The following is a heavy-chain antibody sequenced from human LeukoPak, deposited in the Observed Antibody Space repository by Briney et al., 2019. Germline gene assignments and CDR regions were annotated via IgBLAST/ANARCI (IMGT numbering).Heavy chain of an antibody. CDR1: GFTFSSYW. D-gene: IGHD6-13*01. J-gene: IGHJ6*02. CDR3: ARDSSSWYYYYYGMDV. Sequence: PGGSLRLSCAASGFTFSSYWMHWVRQAPGEGLVWVSRINTDGSTTSYADSVKGRFTISRDNAKNTVYLQMNSLRAEDTAVYYCARDSSSWYYYYYGMDVWGQGTTVTVSS. CDR2: INTDGSTT. V-gene: IGHV3-74*01.